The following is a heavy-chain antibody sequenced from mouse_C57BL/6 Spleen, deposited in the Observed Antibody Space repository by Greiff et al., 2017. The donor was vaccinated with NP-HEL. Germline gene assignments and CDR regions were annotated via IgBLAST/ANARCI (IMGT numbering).Heavy chain of an antibody. Sequence: QVQLQQPGAELVKPGASVKVSCKASGYTFTSYWMHWVKQRPGQGLEWIGRIHPSDSDTNYNQKFKGKATLTVDKSSSTAYMQLSRLTSEDSAVYYCGIKGLDYGSSYGYLDVWGTGTTVTVSS. CDR3: GIKGLDYGSSYGYLDV. CDR1: GYTFTSYW. D-gene: IGHD1-1*01. CDR2: IHPSDSDT. V-gene: IGHV1-74*01. J-gene: IGHJ1*03.